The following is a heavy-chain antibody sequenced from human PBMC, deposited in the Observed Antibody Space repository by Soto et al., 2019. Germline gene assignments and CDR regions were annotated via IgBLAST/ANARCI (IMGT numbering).Heavy chain of an antibody. Sequence: QVQLVQSGAEVKKPGSSVKVSCKASGGTFSSYTISWVRQAPGQGLEWMGRLIPILGIANYAQKFQGRVTITADKSTRTAYMELSSLRSEDTAVYYCARVLWFGEPYYYGMDVWGQGTTVTVSS. CDR1: GGTFSSYT. CDR2: LIPILGIA. D-gene: IGHD3-10*01. CDR3: ARVLWFGEPYYYGMDV. J-gene: IGHJ6*02. V-gene: IGHV1-69*02.